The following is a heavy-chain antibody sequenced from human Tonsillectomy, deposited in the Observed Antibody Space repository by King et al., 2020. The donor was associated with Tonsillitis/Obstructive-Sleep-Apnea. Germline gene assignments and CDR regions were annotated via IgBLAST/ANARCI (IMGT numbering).Heavy chain of an antibody. CDR1: GFTFSSYA. Sequence: VQLVESGGGLVQPGGSLRLSCAASGFTFSSYAMSWVRQAPGKGLEWVSAISGSGGSTYYADSVKGRFTISRDNSKNTLYLQMNSLRAEDTAVYYCAEGSITMVRGVIIKPSNYFDYWGQGTLVTVSS. CDR3: AEGSITMVRGVIIKPSNYFDY. J-gene: IGHJ4*02. D-gene: IGHD3-10*01. CDR2: ISGSGGST. V-gene: IGHV3-23*04.